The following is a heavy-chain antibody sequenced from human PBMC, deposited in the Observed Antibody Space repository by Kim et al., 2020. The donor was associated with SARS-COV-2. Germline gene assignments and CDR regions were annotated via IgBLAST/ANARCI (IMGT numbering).Heavy chain of an antibody. CDR1: GGSISSYY. CDR2: IYYSGST. J-gene: IGHJ5*02. D-gene: IGHD3-10*01. CDR3: ARRGYYYGSGSYYSA. Sequence: SETLSLTCTVSGGSISSYYWSWIRQPPGKGLEWIGYIYYSGSTNYNPSLKSRVTISVDTSKNPFSLKLSSVTAADTAVYYCARRGYYYGSGSYYSAWGQGTLVTVSS. V-gene: IGHV4-59*13.